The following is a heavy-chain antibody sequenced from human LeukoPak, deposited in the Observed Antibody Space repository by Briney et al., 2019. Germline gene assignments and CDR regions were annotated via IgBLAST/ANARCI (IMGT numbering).Heavy chain of an antibody. CDR3: AKVATWTYFDY. CDR2: ISGSGGST. V-gene: IGHV3-23*01. J-gene: IGHJ4*02. Sequence: GGSLRLSCAASGFTFSSYSMNWVRQAPGKGLEWVSGISGSGGSTYYADSVMGRFTISRDNSKNTLYLQMNSLRAEDTAVYYCAKVATWTYFDYWGQRTLVTVSS. D-gene: IGHD3/OR15-3a*01. CDR1: GFTFSSYS.